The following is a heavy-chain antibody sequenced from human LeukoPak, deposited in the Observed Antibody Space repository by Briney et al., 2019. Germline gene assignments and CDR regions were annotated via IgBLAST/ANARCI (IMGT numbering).Heavy chain of an antibody. J-gene: IGHJ4*01. CDR1: GGSISSSGYY. Sequence: SETLSLTCTVSGGSISSSGYYWGWIRQPPGKGLEWIGTIYYSGTTYYNPSLKSRVTISVDTSKSQFSLKLTSVTAADTAVYYCARDWSGPYYFDYWGQGTLVTVSS. CDR2: IYYSGTT. CDR3: ARDWSGPYYFDY. V-gene: IGHV4-39*07. D-gene: IGHD3-3*01.